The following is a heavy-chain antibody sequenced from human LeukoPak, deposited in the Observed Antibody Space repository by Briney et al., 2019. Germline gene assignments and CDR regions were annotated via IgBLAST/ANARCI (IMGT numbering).Heavy chain of an antibody. CDR1: GGSINSGSHY. CDR2: IYYTGKT. CDR3: ARDPRSSWYDY. V-gene: IGHV4-39*07. Sequence: SETLSLTCTVSGGSINSGSHYWGWLRQPPGKGLEWIGSIYYTGKTYYNPSLKSRVTMSVDTSKNQFSLKLSSVTAADTAVYYCARDPRSSWYDYWGQGTLVTVSS. J-gene: IGHJ4*02. D-gene: IGHD6-13*01.